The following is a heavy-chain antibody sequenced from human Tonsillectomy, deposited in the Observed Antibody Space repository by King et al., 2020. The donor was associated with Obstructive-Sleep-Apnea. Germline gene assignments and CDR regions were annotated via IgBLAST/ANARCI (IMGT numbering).Heavy chain of an antibody. Sequence: EVQLVESGGGLVQPGGSLRLSCAASGFTFSSYAMSWVRQAPGKGLEWVSAISGSGGSTYYADSVKGRFTISRYNSKNTLYLQMNSLRAEDTAVYYCAKGPVPYYYDSSGYQYFDYWGQGTLVTVSS. CDR3: AKGPVPYYYDSSGYQYFDY. D-gene: IGHD3-22*01. CDR2: ISGSGGST. CDR1: GFTFSSYA. V-gene: IGHV3-23*04. J-gene: IGHJ4*02.